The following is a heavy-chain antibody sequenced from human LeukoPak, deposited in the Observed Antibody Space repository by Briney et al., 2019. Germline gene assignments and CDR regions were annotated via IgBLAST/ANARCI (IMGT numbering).Heavy chain of an antibody. J-gene: IGHJ4*02. CDR1: GFTFSSYA. CDR3: AKGARGYSDGFYFDY. D-gene: IGHD2-15*01. Sequence: GGSLRLSCAASGFTFSSYAMSWVRQARGKGLEWVSAISGSGGSTYYADSVKGRFTISRDNSKNTLYLQMNSLRAEDTAVYYCAKGARGYSDGFYFDYWGQGTLVTVSS. CDR2: ISGSGGST. V-gene: IGHV3-23*01.